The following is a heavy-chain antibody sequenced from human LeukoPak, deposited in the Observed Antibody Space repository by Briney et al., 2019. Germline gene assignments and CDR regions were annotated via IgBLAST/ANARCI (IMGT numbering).Heavy chain of an antibody. CDR1: GFTFSSYA. CDR2: IGGSGSST. J-gene: IGHJ4*02. Sequence: PGGSLRLSCAASGFTFSSYAMNWVRQAPGKGLDWVSAIGGSGSSTYYADSVKGRFTISRDNSKNTLYLQMNSLRVEDTAVYYCAKGGDDILTPFDYWGQGTLVTVSS. CDR3: AKGGDDILTPFDY. D-gene: IGHD3-9*01. V-gene: IGHV3-23*01.